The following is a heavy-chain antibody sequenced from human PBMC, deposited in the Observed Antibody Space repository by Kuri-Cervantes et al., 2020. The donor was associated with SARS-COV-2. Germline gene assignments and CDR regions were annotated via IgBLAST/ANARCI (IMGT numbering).Heavy chain of an antibody. J-gene: IGHJ5*02. CDR2: ISAYNGNT. CDR3: ATAPAVVAANWFDP. D-gene: IGHD2-15*01. Sequence: ASVKVSCKASGYTFTSYYMHWVRQAPGQGLEWMGWISAYNGNTNYARKLQGRVTMTTDTSTSTAYMELRSLRSEDTAVYYCATAPAVVAANWFDPWGQGTLVTVSS. CDR1: GYTFTSYY. V-gene: IGHV1-18*04.